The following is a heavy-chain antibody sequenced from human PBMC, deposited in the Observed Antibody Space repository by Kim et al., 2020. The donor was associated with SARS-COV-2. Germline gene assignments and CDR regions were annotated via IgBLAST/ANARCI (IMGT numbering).Heavy chain of an antibody. CDR1: GGSISSYY. V-gene: IGHV4-4*07. CDR2: IYTSGST. J-gene: IGHJ5*02. CDR3: ARDLGRRTTSNRFDP. D-gene: IGHD1-1*01. Sequence: SETLSLTCTVSGGSISSYYWSWIRQPAGKGLEWIGRIYTSGSTNYNPSLKSRVTMSVDTSKNQFSLKLSSVTAADTAVYYCARDLGRRTTSNRFDPWGQGTLVTVSS.